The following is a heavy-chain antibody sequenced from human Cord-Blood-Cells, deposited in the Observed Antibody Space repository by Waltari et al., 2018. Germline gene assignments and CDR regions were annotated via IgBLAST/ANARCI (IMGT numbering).Heavy chain of an antibody. CDR2: FDPEDGET. D-gene: IGHD6-13*01. J-gene: IGHJ3*02. Sequence: QVQLVQSGAEVKKPGASVKVSCKVSGYTLTELSMHWARPATGKGLEWMGGFDPEDGETIYAQKFQGRVTMTEDTSTDTAYMELSSLRSEDTAVYYCATPSRVSRGMDDAFDIWGQGTMVTVSS. CDR1: GYTLTELS. CDR3: ATPSRVSRGMDDAFDI. V-gene: IGHV1-24*01.